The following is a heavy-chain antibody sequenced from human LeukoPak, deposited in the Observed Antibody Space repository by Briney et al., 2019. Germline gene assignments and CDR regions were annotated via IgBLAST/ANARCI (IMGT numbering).Heavy chain of an antibody. CDR3: ASFPSKRSTSSFDY. CDR1: GFTFSSYS. V-gene: IGHV3-48*01. J-gene: IGHJ4*02. Sequence: PGGSLRLSCAASGFTFSSYSMNWARQAPGKGLEWVSYVSSSSSTIYYADSVKGRFTISRDNAKNSLYLQMNSLRAEDTAVYYCASFPSKRSTSSFDYWGQGTLVTVSS. D-gene: IGHD2/OR15-2a*01. CDR2: VSSSSSTI.